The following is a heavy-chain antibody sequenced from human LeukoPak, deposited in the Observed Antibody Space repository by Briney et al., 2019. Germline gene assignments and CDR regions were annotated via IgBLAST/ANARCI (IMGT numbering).Heavy chain of an antibody. Sequence: GGALRLSCAASGFTFRSYDMHWVRQATGKGLEWVAGIGTAGEIYYPGSVKGRFTISRENAKNSLYLQMNSLRAGDTAVYYCARAAYSSTWYSRYFDLWGRGTLVTVSS. CDR1: GFTFRSYD. V-gene: IGHV3-13*01. J-gene: IGHJ2*01. CDR3: ARAAYSSTWYSRYFDL. D-gene: IGHD6-13*01. CDR2: IGTAGEI.